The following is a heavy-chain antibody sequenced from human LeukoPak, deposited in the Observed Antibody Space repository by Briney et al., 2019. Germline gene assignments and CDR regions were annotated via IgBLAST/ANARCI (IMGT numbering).Heavy chain of an antibody. CDR3: ARGRGYSGLWYFDY. Sequence: PGGSLRLSCAASGFTFSSYDMHWVRQATGKGLEWVSAIGTAGDTNYPGSVKGRFTISRENAKNSLYLQMNSLRAGDTAVYYCARGRGYSGLWYFDYWGQGTLVTVSS. V-gene: IGHV3-13*01. CDR1: GFTFSSYD. CDR2: IGTAGDT. J-gene: IGHJ4*02. D-gene: IGHD5-12*01.